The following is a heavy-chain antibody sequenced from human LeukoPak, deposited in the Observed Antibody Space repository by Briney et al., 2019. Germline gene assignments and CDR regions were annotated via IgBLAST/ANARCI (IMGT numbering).Heavy chain of an antibody. D-gene: IGHD2-2*01. CDR2: IKQDGSEK. CDR1: GFTFSSYW. V-gene: IGHV3-7*03. J-gene: IGHJ6*04. Sequence: GGSLRLSCAASGFTFSSYWMSWVRQAPGKGLEWEANIKQDGSEKYYVDSVKGRFTISRDNAKNSLYLQMNSLRAEDTAVYYCARDRLGDSVVPAAMPWYYYGMDVWGKGTTVTVSS. CDR3: ARDRLGDSVVPAAMPWYYYGMDV.